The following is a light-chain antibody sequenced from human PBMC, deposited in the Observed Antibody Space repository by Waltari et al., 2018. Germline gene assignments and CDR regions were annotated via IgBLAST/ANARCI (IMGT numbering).Light chain of an antibody. V-gene: IGLV2-14*03. CDR2: DVT. CDR1: TSDLGGYNY. CDR3: CSFTTSSTWV. Sequence: QSALTQSASVSGSLGQSITMSCTGTTSDLGGYNYVSWYQQHPGKAPKLILYDVTSRPPGVSNRLSGSKSGNTASLTISGLQAEDEADYYCCSFTTSSTWVVGGGTKLTVL. J-gene: IGLJ3*02.